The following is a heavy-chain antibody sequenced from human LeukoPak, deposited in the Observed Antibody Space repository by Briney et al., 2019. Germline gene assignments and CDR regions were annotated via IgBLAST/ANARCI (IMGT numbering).Heavy chain of an antibody. J-gene: IGHJ4*02. CDR1: GGSISTTSYY. Sequence: PSETLSLTCTVSGGSISTTSYYWAWIRQPPGKGLEWIGFIHYTGSTYYNPSLKGRVTLSVDTSKNQFSLKLTSVTAADTAVYSCARPHSYGDYYFDYWGQGTLVTVSS. V-gene: IGHV4-39*01. D-gene: IGHD4-17*01. CDR3: ARPHSYGDYYFDY. CDR2: IHYTGST.